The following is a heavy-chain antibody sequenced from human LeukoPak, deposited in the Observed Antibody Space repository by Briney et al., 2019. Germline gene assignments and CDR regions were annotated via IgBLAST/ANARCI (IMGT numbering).Heavy chain of an antibody. Sequence: GGSLRLSCAASGFSFSTYAMSWVRQAPGKGLEWVSSISGSGSTYYADSVKGRFTISRDNSKNTLHLQMNSLRVEDTAIYHCVMAWGVFDPWAQGTLVTVSS. V-gene: IGHV3-23*01. J-gene: IGHJ5*02. D-gene: IGHD3-16*01. CDR2: ISGSGST. CDR3: VMAWGVFDP. CDR1: GFSFSTYA.